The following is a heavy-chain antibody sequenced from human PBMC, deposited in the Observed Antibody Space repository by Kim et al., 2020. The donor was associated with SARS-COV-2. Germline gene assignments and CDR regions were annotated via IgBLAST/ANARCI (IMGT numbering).Heavy chain of an antibody. V-gene: IGHV3-30*18. D-gene: IGHD3-22*01. CDR1: GFTFSSYG. CDR2: ISYDGSNK. J-gene: IGHJ4*02. Sequence: GGSLRLSCAASGFTFSSYGMHWVRQAPGKGLEWVAVISYDGSNKYYADSVKGRFTISRDNSKNTLYLQMNSLRAEDTAVYYCAKFWSDYYDTTGGIWGQGTLVTVSS. CDR3: AKFWSDYYDTTGGI.